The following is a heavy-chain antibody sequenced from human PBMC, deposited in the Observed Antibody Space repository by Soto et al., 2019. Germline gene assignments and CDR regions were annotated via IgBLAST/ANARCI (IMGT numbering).Heavy chain of an antibody. CDR3: ARDEQWLERVDFQH. J-gene: IGHJ1*01. CDR2: INTNTGNP. D-gene: IGHD6-19*01. V-gene: IGHV7-4-1*01. Sequence: QVQLVQSGSELKKPGASVKVSCKASGYTFTSYAMNWVRQAPGQGLEWMGWINTNTGNPTYAQGFTGRVVFSLDTSVSTAYLQICSLKAEDTGVCYCARDEQWLERVDFQHWGQGTLVTVSS. CDR1: GYTFTSYA.